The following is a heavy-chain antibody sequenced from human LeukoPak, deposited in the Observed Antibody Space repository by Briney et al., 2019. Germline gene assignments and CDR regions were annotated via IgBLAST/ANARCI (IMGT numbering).Heavy chain of an antibody. CDR3: ARVRSSGW. V-gene: IGHV3-21*01. D-gene: IGHD6-19*01. CDR1: GFTFSSYS. CDR2: ISSSRSYI. J-gene: IGHJ4*02. Sequence: GGSLRLSCAASGFTFSSYSMNWVRQAPGKGLEWVSSISSSRSYIYYADSVKGRFTISRDNAKNSLYLQMNSLRAEDTAVYYCARVRSSGWWGQGTLVTVSS.